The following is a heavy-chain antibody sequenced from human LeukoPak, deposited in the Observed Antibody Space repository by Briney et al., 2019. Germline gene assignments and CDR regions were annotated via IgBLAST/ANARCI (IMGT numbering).Heavy chain of an antibody. CDR1: GFTFSSYG. V-gene: IGHV3-33*06. D-gene: IGHD5-18*01. J-gene: IGHJ4*02. CDR3: AKAPSLYSYGNRVDY. CDR2: IWYDGSNK. Sequence: GGSLRLSCAASGFTFSSYGMHWVRQAPGKGLEWVAVIWYDGSNKYYADSVKGRFTISRDNSKNTLYLQMNSLRAEDTAVYYCAKAPSLYSYGNRVDYWGQGTLVTVSS.